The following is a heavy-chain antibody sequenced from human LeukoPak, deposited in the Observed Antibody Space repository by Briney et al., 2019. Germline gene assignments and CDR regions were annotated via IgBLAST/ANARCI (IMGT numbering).Heavy chain of an antibody. CDR1: GGSFSGYY. Sequence: PSETLSLTCAVYGGSFSGYYWSWIRQPPGKGLEWIGEINHSGSTNYNPSFKSRLSISVDTSKNQFSLQLTSVTAADTALYYCARSYCTSSNCPFDYWGQGTQVTVSS. J-gene: IGHJ4*02. CDR2: INHSGST. D-gene: IGHD2-2*01. CDR3: ARSYCTSSNCPFDY. V-gene: IGHV4-34*01.